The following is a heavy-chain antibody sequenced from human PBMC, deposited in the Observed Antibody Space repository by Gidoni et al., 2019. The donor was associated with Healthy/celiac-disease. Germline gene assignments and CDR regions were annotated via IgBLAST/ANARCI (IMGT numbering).Heavy chain of an antibody. CDR2: INHSGST. J-gene: IGHJ4*02. CDR1: GGSFSGYY. V-gene: IGHV4-34*01. D-gene: IGHD6-6*01. Sequence: CAVYGGSFSGYYWSWIRQPPGKGLEWIGEINHSGSTNYNPSLKSRVTISVDTSKNQFSLKLSSVTAADTAVYYCARKSDIAARPGAFDYWGQGTLVTVSS. CDR3: ARKSDIAARPGAFDY.